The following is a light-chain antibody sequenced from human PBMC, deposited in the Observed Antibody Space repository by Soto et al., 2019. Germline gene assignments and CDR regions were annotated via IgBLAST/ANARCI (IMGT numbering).Light chain of an antibody. CDR2: TNN. CDR3: AAWDDSLNGYV. V-gene: IGLV1-44*01. CDR1: SSNIGINT. J-gene: IGLJ1*01. Sequence: QSALTQPPSASGTPGQRVTISCSGSSSNIGINTVNWYQQLPGAAPKLLIYTNNQRPSGVPDRFSASKSGTSASLAISGLQSEDEAYYYCAAWDDSLNGYVFGTGTKVTVL.